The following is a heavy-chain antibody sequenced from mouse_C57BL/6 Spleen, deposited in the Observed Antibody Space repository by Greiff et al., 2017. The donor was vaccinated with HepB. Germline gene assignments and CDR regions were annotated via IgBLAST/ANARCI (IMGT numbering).Heavy chain of an antibody. CDR2: IYPGSGNT. Sequence: VQLQQSGAELVRPGASVKLSCKASGYTFTDYYINWVKQRPGQGLEWIARIYPGSGNTYYNEKFKGKATLTAEKSSSTAYMQLSSLTSEDSAVYFCARGKGTYDYWGQGTTLTVSS. D-gene: IGHD3-3*01. V-gene: IGHV1-76*01. CDR3: ARGKGTYDY. J-gene: IGHJ2*01. CDR1: GYTFTDYY.